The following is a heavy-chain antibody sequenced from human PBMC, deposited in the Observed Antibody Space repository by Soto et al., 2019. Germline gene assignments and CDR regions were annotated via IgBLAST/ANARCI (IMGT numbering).Heavy chain of an antibody. V-gene: IGHV4-4*02. J-gene: IGHJ6*02. CDR1: GGSISSSNW. CDR3: ARVNVLRFLERTYYYYGMDV. Sequence: PSETLSLTGAVSGGSISSSNWWSWVRQPPGKGLEWIGEIYHSGSRNYNPSLRSRVTISVDKSKNQFSLKLSSVTAADTAVYYCARVNVLRFLERTYYYYGMDVWGQGTTVTVSS. D-gene: IGHD3-3*01. CDR2: IYHSGSR.